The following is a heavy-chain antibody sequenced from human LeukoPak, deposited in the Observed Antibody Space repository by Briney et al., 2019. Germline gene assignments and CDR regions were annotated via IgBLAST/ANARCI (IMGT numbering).Heavy chain of an antibody. CDR2: IYHSGST. Sequence: SETLSLTCDVSGGSISSSNWWSWVRQPPGKGLEWIGEIYHSGSTNYNPSLKSRVTISVDKSKNQFSLNLSSVTAADTAVYYCAGYREYWDWHFDLWGRGAPVTVSP. CDR1: GGSISSSNW. D-gene: IGHD2-8*02. J-gene: IGHJ2*01. V-gene: IGHV4-4*02. CDR3: AGYREYWDWHFDL.